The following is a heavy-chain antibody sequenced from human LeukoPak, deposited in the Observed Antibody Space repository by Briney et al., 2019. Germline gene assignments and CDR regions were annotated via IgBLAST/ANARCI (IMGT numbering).Heavy chain of an antibody. D-gene: IGHD1-14*01. J-gene: IGHJ3*02. CDR2: ISSSSSYI. CDR1: GFTFSSYS. V-gene: IGHV3-21*01. CDR3: ARTGLPSDAFDT. Sequence: PGGSLRLSCAASGFTFSSYSMNWVRQAPGKGLEWVSSISSSSSYIYYADSVKGRFTISRDNAKNSLYLQMNSLRAEDTAVYYCARTGLPSDAFDTWGQGTMVTVSS.